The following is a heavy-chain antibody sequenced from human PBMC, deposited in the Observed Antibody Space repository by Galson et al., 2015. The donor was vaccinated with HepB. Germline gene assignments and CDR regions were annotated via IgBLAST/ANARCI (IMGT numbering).Heavy chain of an antibody. V-gene: IGHV3-73*01. D-gene: IGHD4-17*01. CDR1: GFTFSGSA. CDR2: IRSKANSYAT. Sequence: SLRLSCAASGFTFSGSAMHWVRQASGKGLEWVGRIRSKANSYATAYAASVKGRFTISRDDSKNTAYLQMNSLKTEDTAVYYCTTGDYTRRDAFDIWGQGTMVTVSS. CDR3: TTGDYTRRDAFDI. J-gene: IGHJ3*02.